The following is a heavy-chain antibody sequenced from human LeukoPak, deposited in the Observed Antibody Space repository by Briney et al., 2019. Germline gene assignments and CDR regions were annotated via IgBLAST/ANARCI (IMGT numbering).Heavy chain of an antibody. V-gene: IGHV3-74*01. J-gene: IGHJ4*02. Sequence: PGGSLRLSCAASGFTFINAWMHWVRQAPGKGLVWVSRIDIDGSSTRYADSVKGRFTISRDNAKNTLYLQMNGLRAEDTAVYYCARPLASGPDFWGQGTLVTVSS. CDR1: GFTFINAW. D-gene: IGHD3-3*02. CDR3: ARPLASGPDF. CDR2: IDIDGSST.